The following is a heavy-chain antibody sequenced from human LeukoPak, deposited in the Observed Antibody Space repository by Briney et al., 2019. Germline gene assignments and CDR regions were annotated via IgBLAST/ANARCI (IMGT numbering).Heavy chain of an antibody. CDR1: GFTFSDYY. V-gene: IGHV3-11*04. D-gene: IGHD5-18*01. Sequence: GGSLRLSCAASGFTFSDYYMSWIRQAPGKGLERVSYISSSGSTIYYADSVKGRFTISRDNAKNSLYLQMNSLRAEDTAVYYCARDGLDTAMVARQDYFDYWGQGTLVTVSS. CDR2: ISSSGSTI. CDR3: ARDGLDTAMVARQDYFDY. J-gene: IGHJ4*02.